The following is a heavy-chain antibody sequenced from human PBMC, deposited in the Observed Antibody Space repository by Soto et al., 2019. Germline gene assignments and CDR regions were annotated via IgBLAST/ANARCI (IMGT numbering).Heavy chain of an antibody. CDR2: INPSGGST. J-gene: IGHJ4*02. CDR3: ATTTVVIPYFDY. Sequence: ASVKVSCKASGYTFTSYYMHWVRQAPGQGLEWMGIINPSGGSTSYAQKFQGRVTMTRDTSTSTVYMELSSLGSEDTAVYYCATTTVVIPYFDYWGQGTLVTVSS. D-gene: IGHD4-17*01. CDR1: GYTFTSYY. V-gene: IGHV1-46*01.